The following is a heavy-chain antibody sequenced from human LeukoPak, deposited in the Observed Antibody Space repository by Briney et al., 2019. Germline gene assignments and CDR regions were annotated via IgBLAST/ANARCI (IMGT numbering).Heavy chain of an antibody. D-gene: IGHD3-22*01. CDR3: AKGQYYYDSSGYYRYYFDY. CDR1: GFIFSNYA. Sequence: PGGSLRLSCTTSGFIFSNYAVNWVRQAPGKGLEWVSAISGSGGSTYYADSVKGRFTISRDNSKNTLYLQMNSLRAEDTAVYYCAKGQYYYDSSGYYRYYFDYWGQGTLVTVSS. V-gene: IGHV3-23*01. CDR2: ISGSGGST. J-gene: IGHJ4*02.